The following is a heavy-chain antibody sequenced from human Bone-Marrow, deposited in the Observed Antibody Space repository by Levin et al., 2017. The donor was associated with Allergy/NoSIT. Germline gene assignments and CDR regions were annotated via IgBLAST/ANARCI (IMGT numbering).Heavy chain of an antibody. CDR3: AKGALSVVQVYDY. CDR1: GFTFSSYA. CDR2: ISGSGGTT. V-gene: IGHV3-23*01. Sequence: PGGSLRLSCAASGFTFSSYAMSWVRQAPGKGLEWVSSISGSGGTTYYADSVKGRFTISRDNSKNTLYLQMNSLRAEDTAVYYCAKGALSVVQVYDYWGQGSLVTVSS. J-gene: IGHJ4*02. D-gene: IGHD1-1*01.